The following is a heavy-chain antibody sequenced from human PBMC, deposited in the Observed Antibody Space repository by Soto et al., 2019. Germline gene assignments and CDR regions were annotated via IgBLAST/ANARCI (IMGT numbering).Heavy chain of an antibody. CDR2: IIPIFGTA. CDR3: ARGLAARPVPPFAG. J-gene: IGHJ4*02. Sequence: VKVSCKASGGTFSSYAISWVRQAPGQGLEWMGGIIPIFGTANYAQKFQGRVTITADESTSTAYMELSSLRSEDTAVYYCARGLAARPVPPFAGWGQGTLVTVS. D-gene: IGHD6-6*01. V-gene: IGHV1-69*13. CDR1: GGTFSSYA.